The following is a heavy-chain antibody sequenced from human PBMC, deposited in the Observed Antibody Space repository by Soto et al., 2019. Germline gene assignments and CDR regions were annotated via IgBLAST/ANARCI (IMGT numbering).Heavy chain of an antibody. CDR3: AKAGSLPAATLYYYYYSMDV. Sequence: EVQLVESGGGLVQPGRSLRLSCAASGFTFDDYAMHWVRQAPGKGLEWVSGISWNSVSIGYADSVKGRFTISRDNAKNSLYLQMNSMRAEDTALYYCAKAGSLPAATLYYYYYSMDVWGQGTPVTVA. CDR1: GFTFDDYA. D-gene: IGHD2-2*01. CDR2: ISWNSVSI. V-gene: IGHV3-9*01. J-gene: IGHJ6*03.